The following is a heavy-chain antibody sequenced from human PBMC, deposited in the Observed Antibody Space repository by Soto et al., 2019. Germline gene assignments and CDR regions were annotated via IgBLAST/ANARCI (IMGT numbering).Heavy chain of an antibody. CDR3: AREVRDGPTGGSRIDI. J-gene: IGHJ3*02. CDR2: ITHSGST. Sequence: QVQLQQWGAGLLKPSETLSLTCAVYGGSFSGYYWGWISQPPGKGLEWIGEITHSGSTNYNPSLKSRVTRAVYTSRSKFSRQLSYVTAADTALYYWAREVRDGPTGGSRIDIWGQGTMVTVSS. V-gene: IGHV4-34*01. D-gene: IGHD3-10*01. CDR1: GGSFSGYY.